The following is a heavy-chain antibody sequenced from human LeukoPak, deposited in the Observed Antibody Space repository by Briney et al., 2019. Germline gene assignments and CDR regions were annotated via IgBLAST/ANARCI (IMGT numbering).Heavy chain of an antibody. CDR1: GYSIKSTFY. CDR3: ARVSDDEHGGNSGAIYFES. CDR2: VYHSGGT. J-gene: IGHJ4*02. V-gene: IGHV4-38-2*02. D-gene: IGHD4-23*01. Sequence: SETLSLTCTVSGYSIKSTFYWGWTRQSPGKGLEWIENVYHSGGTYSNPSLRSRVTISVDTSKNQFSLKLSSVTAADTAVYYCARVSDDEHGGNSGAIYFESWGQGTVVAVSS.